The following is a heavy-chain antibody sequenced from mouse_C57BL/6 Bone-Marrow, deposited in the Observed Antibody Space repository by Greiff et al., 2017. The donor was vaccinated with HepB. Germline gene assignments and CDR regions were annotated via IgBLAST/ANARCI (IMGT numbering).Heavy chain of an antibody. J-gene: IGHJ2*01. V-gene: IGHV1-55*01. Sequence: QVQLQQPGAELVKPGASVKMSCKASGYTFTSYWITWVKQRPGQGLEWIGDIYPGSGSTNYNEKFKSKATLTVDTSSSTAYMQLSSLTSEDSAVYYCARADYDYGYFDYWSQGTTLTVSS. CDR2: IYPGSGST. CDR1: GYTFTSYW. D-gene: IGHD2-4*01. CDR3: ARADYDYGYFDY.